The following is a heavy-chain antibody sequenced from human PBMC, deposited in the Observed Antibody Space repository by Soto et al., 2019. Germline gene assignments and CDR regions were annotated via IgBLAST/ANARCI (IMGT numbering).Heavy chain of an antibody. J-gene: IGHJ6*02. CDR3: ARRLMTTVSGGMDV. V-gene: IGHV4-39*02. CDR1: GGSISSSSYY. D-gene: IGHD4-4*01. Sequence: QLQLQESGPGLVKPSETLSLTCTVSGGSISSSSYYWGWIRQPPGKGLEWIGSIYYSGSTYYNPSLKSRVTISVDTSKNHFSRKLSSVTAADTAVYYCARRLMTTVSGGMDVWGQGTTVTVSS. CDR2: IYYSGST.